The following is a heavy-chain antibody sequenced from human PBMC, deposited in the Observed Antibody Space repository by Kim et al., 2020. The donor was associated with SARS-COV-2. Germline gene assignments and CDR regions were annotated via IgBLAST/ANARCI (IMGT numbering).Heavy chain of an antibody. D-gene: IGHD3-9*01. V-gene: IGHV3-33*01. CDR3: ARDYDILTGYQPGY. CDR1: GFTFSSYA. CDR2: IWYDGSKK. Sequence: GGSLRLSCAASGFTFSSYAMHWVRQAPGKGLEWVAVIWYDGSKKYYTDSVKGRFTISRDNSKNTLYLQMNSLRAEDTAVYYCARDYDILTGYQPGYWGQGTLVTVSS. J-gene: IGHJ4*02.